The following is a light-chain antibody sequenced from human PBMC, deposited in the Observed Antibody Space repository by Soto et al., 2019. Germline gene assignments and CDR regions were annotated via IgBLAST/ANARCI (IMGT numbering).Light chain of an antibody. CDR3: QQRSNWLFT. CDR2: DAS. J-gene: IGKJ5*01. Sequence: EIVLTPSPATLSLSPGERAILSCRASQSVSSYLAWYQQKPGQAPRLLIYDASNRATGIPARFSGSGSGTDFTLTISSLEPEDFAVYYCQQRSNWLFTFGQGTRLEIK. CDR1: QSVSSY. V-gene: IGKV3-11*01.